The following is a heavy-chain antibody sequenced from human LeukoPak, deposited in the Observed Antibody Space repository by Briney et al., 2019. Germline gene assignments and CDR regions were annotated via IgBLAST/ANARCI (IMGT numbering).Heavy chain of an antibody. V-gene: IGHV3-48*03. CDR2: ISSSGSTI. CDR1: GFTFSSYE. CDR3: ARGDSSGDY. Sequence: PGGSLRLSCAASGFTFSSYEMNWVRQAPGKGLEWVSYISSSGSTIYYQDSVKGRFTISRDNANNSLYLQMNSLRAEDTAVYYCARGDSSGDYWGQGTLVTVSS. J-gene: IGHJ4*02. D-gene: IGHD6-19*01.